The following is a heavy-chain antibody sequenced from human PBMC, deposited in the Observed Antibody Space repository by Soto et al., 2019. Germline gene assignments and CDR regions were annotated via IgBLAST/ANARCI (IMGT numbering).Heavy chain of an antibody. J-gene: IGHJ4*02. CDR1: GGSVSSGGYD. D-gene: IGHD2-21*01. CDR3: ASARKAPRVEEGFDF. V-gene: IGHV4-61*08. Sequence: SETLSLTGTVSGGSVSSGGYDWKWIRQPPGRGLEGSGNIDYSGSANYNPSLKRRVTISVATSKNQFSLKLSSVTAADTAVYYCASARKAPRVEEGFDFWGQGSLVTVSS. CDR2: IDYSGSA.